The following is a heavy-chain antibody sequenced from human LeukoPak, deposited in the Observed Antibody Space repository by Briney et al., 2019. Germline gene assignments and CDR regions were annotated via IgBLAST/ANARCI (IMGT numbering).Heavy chain of an antibody. CDR2: IYFSGST. CDR3: ARGLGATTIFDF. D-gene: IGHD1-26*01. J-gene: IGHJ4*02. Sequence: SETLSLTCTVSGGSINYYYWNWIRQSPGRGLEWIGNIYFSGSTSYNPSLKSRVIMPVDTSKKQFSLRLNSVTAADTAVYYCARGLGATTIFDFWGQGTLVTVSS. CDR1: GGSINYYY. V-gene: IGHV4-59*01.